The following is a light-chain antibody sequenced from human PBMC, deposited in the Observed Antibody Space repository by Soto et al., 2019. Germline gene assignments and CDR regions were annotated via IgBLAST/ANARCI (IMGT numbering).Light chain of an antibody. J-gene: IGKJ1*01. CDR3: QQYNNWWT. Sequence: EILMTQSPATLSVSPGERATLSCRACQSVDSHLAWYQQKPGQAPTLLIYGASTRATGISARFRGSGSGTEFTLTISSLQSEDFGVYYCQQYNNWWTFGQGTKVDIK. CDR1: QSVDSH. CDR2: GAS. V-gene: IGKV3-15*01.